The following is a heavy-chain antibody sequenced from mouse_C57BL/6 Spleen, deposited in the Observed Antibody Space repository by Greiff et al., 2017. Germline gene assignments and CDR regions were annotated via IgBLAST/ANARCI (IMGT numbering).Heavy chain of an antibody. Sequence: EVQLQQSGPELVKPGASVKISCKASGYTFTDYYMNWVKQSHGKSLEWIGDINPNNGGTSYNQKFKGKATLTVDKSSSTAYMELRSLTSEDSAVXYCARDDGSSSYWGQGTTLTVSS. J-gene: IGHJ2*01. CDR2: INPNNGGT. CDR3: ARDDGSSSY. CDR1: GYTFTDYY. D-gene: IGHD1-1*01. V-gene: IGHV1-26*01.